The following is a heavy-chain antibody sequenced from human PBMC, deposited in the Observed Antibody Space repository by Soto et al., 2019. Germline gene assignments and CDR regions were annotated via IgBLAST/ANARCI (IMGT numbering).Heavy chain of an antibody. CDR1: GFTFNKFG. J-gene: IGHJ6*02. V-gene: IGHV3-30*18. D-gene: IGHD3-3*01. CDR2: VSYDGNHD. Sequence: QVHLVESGGGVVQPGGSLRLSCTASGFTFNKFGMHWVRQTPGKGLEWVAAVSYDGNHDFYADSGRGRFIISRDNSKNTLYRQLNTLKPDDTAVYYCVKERADFVTVPHATSGMDVWGPGTTVTVSS. CDR3: VKERADFVTVPHATSGMDV.